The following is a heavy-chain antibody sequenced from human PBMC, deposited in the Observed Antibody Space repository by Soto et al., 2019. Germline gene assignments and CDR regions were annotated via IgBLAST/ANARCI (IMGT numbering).Heavy chain of an antibody. CDR2: VYRTGST. D-gene: IGHD4-17*01. CDR1: GGSISTSNW. J-gene: IGHJ5*02. Sequence: TSETLSLTCAVSGGSISTSNWWSWVRQPPGKGLEWIGEVYRTGSTNYNPSLESRLTISVDKSKNQFSLKLTSVTAADTAMYYCARVSTVTMYWFDPWGQGTLVTVSS. CDR3: ARVSTVTMYWFDP. V-gene: IGHV4-4*02.